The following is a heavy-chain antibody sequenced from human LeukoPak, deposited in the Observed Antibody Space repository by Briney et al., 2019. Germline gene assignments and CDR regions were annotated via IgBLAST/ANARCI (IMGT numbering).Heavy chain of an antibody. CDR1: GFTFSSYA. CDR3: AKGANSDTRYYFDY. Sequence: GGSLRLSCAASGFTFSSYAMSWVRQAPGKGLEWVSSISASGGTIYYADSVKGRFTISRDNSKNTLFLQMKSLRVEHTAIYYCAKGANSDTRYYFDYRGQGSLVTVSS. J-gene: IGHJ4*02. D-gene: IGHD1-26*01. CDR2: ISASGGTI. V-gene: IGHV3-23*01.